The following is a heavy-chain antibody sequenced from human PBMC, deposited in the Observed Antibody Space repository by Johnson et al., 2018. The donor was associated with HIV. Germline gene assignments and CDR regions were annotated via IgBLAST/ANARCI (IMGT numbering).Heavy chain of an antibody. Sequence: QVPLVESGGGVVQPGRSLRLSCAASGFTFSSYAMHWVRQAPGKGLEWVAVISYDGSNKYYADSVKGRSTISRDTSKNTMYLQMTSLRQDDTAVYSCYCTYHFGAGSESKGTFDAWGQGTMVTVSS. CDR2: ISYDGSNK. V-gene: IGHV3-30-3*01. J-gene: IGHJ3*01. CDR1: GFTFSSYA. D-gene: IGHD3-10*01. CDR3: YCTYHFGAGSESKGTFDA.